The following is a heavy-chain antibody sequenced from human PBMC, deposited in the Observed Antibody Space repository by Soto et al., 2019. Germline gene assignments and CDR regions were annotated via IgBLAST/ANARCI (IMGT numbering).Heavy chain of an antibody. Sequence: GGSLRLSCAAFGLTVSGKKYIAWVRQAPGKGLEWVSGVYDVDGTYYADSVKGRFTISRDTSKTIVYLEMNNLRPDDTAVSYCATWLLQEDAYDVSDLGTKLTVS. V-gene: IGHV3-53*01. CDR3: ATWLLQEDAYDV. J-gene: IGHJ3*01. CDR2: VYDVDGT. CDR1: GLTVSGKKY. D-gene: IGHD3-22*01.